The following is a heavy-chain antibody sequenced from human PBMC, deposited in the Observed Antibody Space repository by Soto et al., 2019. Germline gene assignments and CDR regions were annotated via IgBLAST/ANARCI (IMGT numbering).Heavy chain of an antibody. V-gene: IGHV4-4*07. CDR2: IYTSGST. CDR1: GGSISSYY. CDR3: ARDLVVVAATGSWFDP. Sequence: KPSETLSLTCTVSGGSISSYYWSWIRRPAGKGLEWIGRIYTSGSTNYNPSLKSRVTMSVDTSKNQFSLKLSSVTAADTAVYYCARDLVVVAATGSWFDPWGQGTLVTVSS. J-gene: IGHJ5*02. D-gene: IGHD2-15*01.